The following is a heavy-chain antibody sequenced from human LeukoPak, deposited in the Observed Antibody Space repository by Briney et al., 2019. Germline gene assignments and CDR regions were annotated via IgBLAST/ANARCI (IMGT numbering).Heavy chain of an antibody. CDR3: ARAYRGYGSFDL. Sequence: SQTLSLTCTVSGGSISSGSYYWNWIRQPAGKGLEWIGRIYSSDSTNYTPSLKSRVTISVDTSKNQFSLQLSSMTAADTAVYYCARAYRGYGSFDLRGRGTLVTVSS. V-gene: IGHV4-61*02. D-gene: IGHD2-2*03. CDR2: IYSSDST. J-gene: IGHJ2*01. CDR1: GGSISSGSYY.